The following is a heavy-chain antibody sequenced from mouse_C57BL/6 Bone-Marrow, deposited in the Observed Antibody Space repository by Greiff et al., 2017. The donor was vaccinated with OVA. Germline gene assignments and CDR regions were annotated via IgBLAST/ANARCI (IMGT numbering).Heavy chain of an antibody. V-gene: IGHV5-17*01. D-gene: IGHD1-1*01. Sequence: EVKLVESGGGLVKPGGSLKLSCVASGFTFSDYGMHWVRQAPEKGLAWVAYISSGSSTIYYADTVKGRFTISRDNAKNTLFLQMTSLRSEDTAMYYCARRRGSRDFDYWGQGTTLTVAS. J-gene: IGHJ2*01. CDR1: GFTFSDYG. CDR2: ISSGSSTI. CDR3: ARRRGSRDFDY.